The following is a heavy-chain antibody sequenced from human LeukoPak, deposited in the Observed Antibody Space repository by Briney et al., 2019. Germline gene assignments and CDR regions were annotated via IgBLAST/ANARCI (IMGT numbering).Heavy chain of an antibody. V-gene: IGHV4-39*01. CDR1: GGSISSSSYY. D-gene: IGHD6-19*01. J-gene: IGHJ4*02. CDR2: IYYSGST. CDR3: ARRAAVAGFFDF. Sequence: SETLSLTCTVSGGSISSSSYYWGWIRQPPGMGLEWIGSIYYSGSTYYNPSLKSRVTISVDTSKNQFSLNLCSVTAADTAVYYCARRAAVAGFFDFWGREPWSPSPQ.